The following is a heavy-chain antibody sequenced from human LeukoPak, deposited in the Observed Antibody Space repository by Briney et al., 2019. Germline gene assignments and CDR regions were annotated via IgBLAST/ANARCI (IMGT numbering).Heavy chain of an antibody. J-gene: IGHJ5*02. Sequence: SETLSLTCTVSGGSISSSLYHWGWIRQSPGKNLEWLGSIYYTGTTYYNPSLKSRVTISVDTSKNQFSLNLSSVTAADTAVYYCARGMEMATIFRGGNWFDPWGQGTLVTVSS. V-gene: IGHV4-39*01. D-gene: IGHD5-24*01. CDR1: GGSISSSLYH. CDR2: IYYTGTT. CDR3: ARGMEMATIFRGGNWFDP.